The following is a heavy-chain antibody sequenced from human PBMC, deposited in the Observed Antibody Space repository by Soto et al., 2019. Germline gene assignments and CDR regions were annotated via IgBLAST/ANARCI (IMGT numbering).Heavy chain of an antibody. CDR2: FYYSGIT. D-gene: IGHD2-15*01. CDR1: GGSISSGDFY. V-gene: IGHV4-30-4*01. CDR3: AKHIGFCSGDGCYRGFDC. Sequence: ASGTLSLTCTVSGGSISSGDFYWGWIRQPPGEILVLIWYFYYSGITYFNPSLKSRVTISVDTSKNLFSLKLTSMSAADTAFFYCAKHIGFCSGDGCYRGFDCWGKGTLVTVSS. J-gene: IGHJ4*02.